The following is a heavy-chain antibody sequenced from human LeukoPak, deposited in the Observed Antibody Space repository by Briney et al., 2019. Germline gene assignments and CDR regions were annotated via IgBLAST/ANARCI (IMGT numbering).Heavy chain of an antibody. J-gene: IGHJ6*03. D-gene: IGHD3-9*01. CDR2: INPSGGST. V-gene: IGHV1-46*01. Sequence: GASVKVSCKASGYTFTSYYMHWVRQAPGQGLEWMGIINPSGGSTSYAQKFQGRVTMTRDMSTSTVYMELSSLRSEDTAVYYCARDRYYDILTGHSYYYYMDVWGKGTTVTVSS. CDR1: GYTFTSYY. CDR3: ARDRYYDILTGHSYYYYMDV.